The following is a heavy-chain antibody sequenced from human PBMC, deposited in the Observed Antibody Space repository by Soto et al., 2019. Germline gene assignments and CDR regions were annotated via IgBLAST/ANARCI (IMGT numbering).Heavy chain of an antibody. Sequence: GGSPRLSCAASGFTFSSYWMSWVRQAPGKGLEWVANIKQDGSEKYYVDSVKGRFTISRDNAKNSLYLQMNSLRAEDTAVYYCARRGRYDSSGYYYVYYYYGMDVWGQGTTVTVSS. CDR1: GFTFSSYW. D-gene: IGHD3-22*01. V-gene: IGHV3-7*05. CDR2: IKQDGSEK. CDR3: ARRGRYDSSGYYYVYYYYGMDV. J-gene: IGHJ6*02.